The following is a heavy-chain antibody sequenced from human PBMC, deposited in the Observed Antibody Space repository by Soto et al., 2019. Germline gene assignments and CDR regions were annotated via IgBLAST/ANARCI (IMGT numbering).Heavy chain of an antibody. V-gene: IGHV4-4*02. CDR2: IHHSGST. CDR3: AKMVGASLIDY. D-gene: IGHD1-26*01. J-gene: IGHJ4*02. CDR1: GASISSTSSGDW. Sequence: QVQLQESGPGLVKPSGTLSLTCTVSGASISSTSSGDWWSWVRQPPGKGLEWIGEIHHSGSTNYNPALKSXXTXSXVKSKNQCSLRLSSVTAADTAVYYCAKMVGASLIDYWGQGTLVTVSS.